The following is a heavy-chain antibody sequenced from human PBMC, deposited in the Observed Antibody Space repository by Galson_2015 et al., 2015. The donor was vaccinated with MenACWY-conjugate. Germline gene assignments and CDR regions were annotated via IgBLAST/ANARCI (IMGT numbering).Heavy chain of an antibody. D-gene: IGHD1-26*01. CDR1: GFIFNTYC. CDR3: AKTQGASSYFDY. CDR2: INPGGSSI. J-gene: IGHJ4*02. Sequence: SLRLSCAASGFIFNTYCMHWVRQAPGKGLVWVSRINPGGSSITYADSVKDRFTISRDNAKNTLYLQMNSLRPEDTAVFYCAKTQGASSYFDYWGQGTQVTMSA. V-gene: IGHV3-74*01.